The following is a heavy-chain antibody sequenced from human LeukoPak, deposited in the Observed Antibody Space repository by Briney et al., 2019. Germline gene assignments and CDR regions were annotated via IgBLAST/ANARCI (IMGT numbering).Heavy chain of an antibody. Sequence: PGGSLRLSCAASGFTSSSYAMHGVRRAPGRGVGRVAVISYEGSTKYYAASVRGRFTISRDNSKNTLYLQMNSLRAEDTAVYYCASSPYYYDSSGYYGAPSFDYWGQGTLVTVSS. CDR1: GFTSSSYA. CDR2: ISYEGSTK. CDR3: ASSPYYYDSSGYYGAPSFDY. V-gene: IGHV3-30-3*01. D-gene: IGHD3-22*01. J-gene: IGHJ4*02.